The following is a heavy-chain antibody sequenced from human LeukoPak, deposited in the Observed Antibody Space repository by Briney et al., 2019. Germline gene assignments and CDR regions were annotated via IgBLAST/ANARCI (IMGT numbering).Heavy chain of an antibody. CDR1: GYTFTSYG. V-gene: IGHV1-18*04. J-gene: IGHJ6*04. CDR2: ISAYNGNT. CDR3: ARVYYGSGSYYVAYYGMDV. Sequence: GASVKVSCKASGYTFTSYGISWVRQAPGQGLEWMGWISAYNGNTNYAQKLQGRVTMTTDTSTSTAYVELRSLRSDDTAVYYCARVYYGSGSYYVAYYGMDVWGKGTTVTVSS. D-gene: IGHD3-10*01.